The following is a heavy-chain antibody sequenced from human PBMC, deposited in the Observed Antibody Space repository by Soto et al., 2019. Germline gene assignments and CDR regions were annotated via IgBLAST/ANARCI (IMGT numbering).Heavy chain of an antibody. CDR3: AKDFGKQLALEVDY. D-gene: IGHD6-6*01. Sequence: GGSLSLSCAASGFTFDDYTMHWVRQAPGKGLEWVSLISWDGGSTYYADSVKGRFTISRDNSKNSLYLQMNSLRTEDTALYYCAKDFGKQLALEVDYWGQGTLVTVSS. J-gene: IGHJ4*02. CDR1: GFTFDDYT. V-gene: IGHV3-43*01. CDR2: ISWDGGST.